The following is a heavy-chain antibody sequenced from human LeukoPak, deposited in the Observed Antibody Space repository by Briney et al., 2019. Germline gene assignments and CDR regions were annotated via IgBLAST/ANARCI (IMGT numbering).Heavy chain of an antibody. CDR3: ASYSYGYTPSSPFDY. Sequence: PGGSLGLSCAASGFTFSSFAIHWVRQAPGKGLEWVAVISYNGGDKYYADSVRGRFTISRDNSKNTLFLQMNSLRPEDTAVYYCASYSYGYTPSSPFDYWGQGTLVTVSS. V-gene: IGHV3-30-3*01. CDR2: ISYNGGDK. D-gene: IGHD5-18*01. CDR1: GFTFSSFA. J-gene: IGHJ4*02.